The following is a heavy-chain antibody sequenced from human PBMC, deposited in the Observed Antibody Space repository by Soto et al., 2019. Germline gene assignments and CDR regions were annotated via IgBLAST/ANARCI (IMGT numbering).Heavy chain of an antibody. CDR2: IYYSGST. J-gene: IGHJ4*02. Sequence: SETLSLTCTVSGGSIRSGGYYWSWIRQHPGKGLEWIGYIYYSGSTYYNPSLKSRVTISVDTSKNQFSLKLSSVTAADTAVYYCARERGSFYDSSPYYFDYWGQGTLVTVSS. CDR1: GGSIRSGGYY. D-gene: IGHD3-22*01. CDR3: ARERGSFYDSSPYYFDY. V-gene: IGHV4-31*03.